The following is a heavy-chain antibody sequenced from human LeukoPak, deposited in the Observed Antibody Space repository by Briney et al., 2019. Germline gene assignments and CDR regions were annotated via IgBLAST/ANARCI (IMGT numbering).Heavy chain of an antibody. CDR1: GGTFSSYA. V-gene: IGHV1-69*04. CDR2: IIPILGMA. D-gene: IGHD6-19*01. CDR3: ARGGDIAVAGTRRGYFDY. J-gene: IGHJ4*02. Sequence: SVKVSCKASGGTFSSYAISWVRQAPGQGLEWMGRIIPILGMANYAQKFQGRVTITADKSTSTAYMELSSLRSEDTAVYYCARGGDIAVAGTRRGYFDYWGQGTLVTVSS.